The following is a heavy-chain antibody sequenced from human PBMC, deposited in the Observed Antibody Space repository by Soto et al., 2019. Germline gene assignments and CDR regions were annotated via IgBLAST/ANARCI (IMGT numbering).Heavy chain of an antibody. CDR2: IIPILGIA. CDR3: AKESVAYSYGRLPFDY. Sequence: SVKVSCKASGGTFSSYTISWVRQAPGQGLEWMGRIIPILGIANYAQKFQGRVTITADKSTSTAYMELSSLRSEDTAVYYCAKESVAYSYGRLPFDYWGQGTLVTVS. J-gene: IGHJ4*02. V-gene: IGHV1-69*04. D-gene: IGHD5-18*01. CDR1: GGTFSSYT.